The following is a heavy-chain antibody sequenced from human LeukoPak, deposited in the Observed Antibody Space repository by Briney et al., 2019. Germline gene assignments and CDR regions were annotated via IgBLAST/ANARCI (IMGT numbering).Heavy chain of an antibody. CDR1: GYTFTGYY. CDR3: ARGYDFWSGYSRDYLDY. J-gene: IGHJ4*02. D-gene: IGHD3-3*01. Sequence: ASVKVSCKASGYTFTGYYMHWVRQAPGQGLEWMGWINPNSGGTNYAQKFQGRVTMTRDTSISTAYMELSRLRSDDTAVYYCARGYDFWSGYSRDYLDYWGQGTLVSVSS. V-gene: IGHV1-2*02. CDR2: INPNSGGT.